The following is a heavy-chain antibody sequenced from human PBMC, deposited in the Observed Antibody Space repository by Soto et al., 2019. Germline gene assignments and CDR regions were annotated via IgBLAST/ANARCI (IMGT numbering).Heavy chain of an antibody. D-gene: IGHD2-8*01. CDR2: ISGSGGST. Sequence: GGSLRLSCAASGFTFSSYAMSWVRQAPGKGLEWVSAISGSGGSTYYADSVKGRFTISRDNSKNTLYLQMNSLRAEDTAVYYCAKGEGYCTNGVCYPVSYYYHYFMDVRGKGSSVTVSS. CDR3: AKGEGYCTNGVCYPVSYYYHYFMDV. V-gene: IGHV3-23*01. J-gene: IGHJ6*03. CDR1: GFTFSSYA.